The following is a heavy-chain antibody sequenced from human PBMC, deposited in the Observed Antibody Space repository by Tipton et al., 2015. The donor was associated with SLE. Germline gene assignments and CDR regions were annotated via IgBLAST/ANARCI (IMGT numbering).Heavy chain of an antibody. V-gene: IGHV1-18*01. J-gene: IGHJ3*02. CDR1: GYTFTSYG. D-gene: IGHD3-22*01. Sequence: QSGAEVKKPGASVKVSCKASGYTFTSYGISWVRQAPGQGLEWMGWISAYNGNTNYAQKLQGRVTMTTDTSTSTAYMELRSLRSDDTAVYYCAREIPYYYDSSGYPDAFDIWGQGTMVTVSS. CDR3: AREIPYYYDSSGYPDAFDI. CDR2: ISAYNGNT.